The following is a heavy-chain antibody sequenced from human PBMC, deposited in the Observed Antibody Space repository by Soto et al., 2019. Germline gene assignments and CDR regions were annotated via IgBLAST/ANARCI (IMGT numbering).Heavy chain of an antibody. CDR2: SDWDDDK. CDR1: GFSLSTSGMR. V-gene: IGHV2-70*04. Sequence: SGPTLVNPTQTLTLTCTFSGFSLSTSGMRVSWIRQPPGKALEWLARSDWDDDKFYSTSLKTRLTISKDTSKNQVVLTMTNMDPVDTATYYCARTRGGYNNWAAYYFDYWGQGTLVTVSS. D-gene: IGHD4-4*01. J-gene: IGHJ4*02. CDR3: ARTRGGYNNWAAYYFDY.